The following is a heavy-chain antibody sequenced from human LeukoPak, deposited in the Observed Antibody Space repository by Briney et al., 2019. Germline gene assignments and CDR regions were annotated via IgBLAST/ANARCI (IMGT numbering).Heavy chain of an antibody. Sequence: AGSLRLSCAASGFTVSSNYMSWVRQAPGKGLVWVSRITSDGRSTRYADSVKGPFTNSRDNANNTVYLQMNSLSADDTAVDYCARGRERSSDYWGQGTLVTVSS. V-gene: IGHV3-74*01. CDR2: ITSDGRST. J-gene: IGHJ4*02. CDR3: ARGRERSSDY. CDR1: GFTVSSNY.